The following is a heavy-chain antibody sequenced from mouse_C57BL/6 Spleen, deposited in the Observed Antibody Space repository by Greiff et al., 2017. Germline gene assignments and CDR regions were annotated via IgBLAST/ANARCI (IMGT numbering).Heavy chain of an antibody. CDR1: GFNIKNTY. V-gene: IGHV14-3*01. CDR2: IDPANGNT. D-gene: IGHD2-1*01. Sequence: VQLKESVAELVRPGASVKLSCTASGFNIKNTYMHWVKQRPEQGLEWIGRIDPANGNTKYAPKFQGKATITADTSSNTAYLQLSSLTSEDTAIYYGARRGGVRIWYFDVWGTGTTVTVSS. CDR3: ARRGGVRIWYFDV. J-gene: IGHJ1*03.